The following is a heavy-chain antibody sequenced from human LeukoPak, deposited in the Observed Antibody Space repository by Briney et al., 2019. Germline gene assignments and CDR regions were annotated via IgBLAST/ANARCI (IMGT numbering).Heavy chain of an antibody. J-gene: IGHJ4*02. Sequence: GGSLRLSCAASGFTFSSYALSWVRQAPGKGLEWVSAISGSGYSAYYADSVRGRFTISRDNSKNTLYLQLNNLRAEDTAVYYCAVFSSVWCAWGQGTLVTVSS. CDR2: ISGSGYSA. CDR3: AVFSSVWCA. D-gene: IGHD6-19*01. CDR1: GFTFSSYA. V-gene: IGHV3-23*01.